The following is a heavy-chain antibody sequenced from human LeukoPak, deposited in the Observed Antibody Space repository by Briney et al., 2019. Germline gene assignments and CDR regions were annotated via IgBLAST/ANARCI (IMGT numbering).Heavy chain of an antibody. CDR2: IYTSGST. CDR3: ARGDLLGAFDI. CDR1: GGSISSGSYY. J-gene: IGHJ3*02. Sequence: ASETLSLTCTVSGGSISSGSYYWRWIRQPAGKGLEWIGRIYTSGSTNYNPSPKSRVTISVDTSKNQFSLKLSSVTAADTAVYYCARGDLLGAFDIWGQGTMVTVSS. V-gene: IGHV4-61*02. D-gene: IGHD2-21*02.